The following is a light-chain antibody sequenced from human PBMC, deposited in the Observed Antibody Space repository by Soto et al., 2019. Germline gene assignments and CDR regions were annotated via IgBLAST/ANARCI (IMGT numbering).Light chain of an antibody. V-gene: IGLV2-8*01. CDR2: EVS. CDR1: SSDVGPYNY. CDR3: SSYASGNSFV. J-gene: IGLJ1*01. Sequence: QSVLTQPPSASGSPGQSVTISCTGTSSDVGPYNYVSWYQHHPGKAPKLIIYEVSKRPSGVPDRFSGSKSGNTASLTVSGLQGEDEADDYCSSYASGNSFVFGTGTKLTVL.